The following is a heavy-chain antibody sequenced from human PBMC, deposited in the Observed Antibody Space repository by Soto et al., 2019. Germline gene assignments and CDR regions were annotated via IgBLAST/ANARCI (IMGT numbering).Heavy chain of an antibody. CDR2: IIPIFGTA. J-gene: IGHJ6*02. CDR3: ARDRAGYCSGGSCYFNTYYYGMDV. D-gene: IGHD2-15*01. V-gene: IGHV1-69*13. Sequence: SVKVSCKASGGTFSSYAISWVRQAPGQGLEWMGGIIPIFGTANYAQKFQGRVTITADESTSTAYMELSSLRSEDTAVYYCARDRAGYCSGGSCYFNTYYYGMDVWG. CDR1: GGTFSSYA.